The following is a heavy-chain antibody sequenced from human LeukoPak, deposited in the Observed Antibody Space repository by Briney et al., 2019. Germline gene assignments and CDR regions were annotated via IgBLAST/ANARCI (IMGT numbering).Heavy chain of an antibody. V-gene: IGHV4-4*07. CDR3: ARDPRYNSSGWYNCFDP. CDR2: IYTSGST. CDR1: GGSISSYY. J-gene: IGHJ5*02. Sequence: SETLSLTCTVAGGSISSYYWSWIRQPAGKGLEWIGRIYTSGSTNYNPSLKSRVTMSVDTSKNQFSLKLSSVTAADTAVYYCARDPRYNSSGWYNCFDPWGQGTLVTVSS. D-gene: IGHD6-19*01.